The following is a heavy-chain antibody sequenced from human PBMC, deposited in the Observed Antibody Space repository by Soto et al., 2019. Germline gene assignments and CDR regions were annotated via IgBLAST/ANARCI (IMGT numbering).Heavy chain of an antibody. CDR3: ARMYYYDSSGYYGFGAFDI. CDR2: ISSSSSYI. CDR1: GFTFSSYS. D-gene: IGHD3-22*01. V-gene: IGHV3-21*01. J-gene: IGHJ3*02. Sequence: PGGSLRVSCAASGFTFSSYSMNWVRQAPGKGLEWVSSISSSSSYIYYADSVKGRFTISRDNAKNSLYLQMNSLRAEDTAVYYCARMYYYDSSGYYGFGAFDIWGQGTMVTVSS.